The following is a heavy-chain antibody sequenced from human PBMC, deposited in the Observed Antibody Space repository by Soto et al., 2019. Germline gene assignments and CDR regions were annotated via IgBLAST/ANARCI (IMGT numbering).Heavy chain of an antibody. CDR1: GFTFGSYW. V-gene: IGHV3-7*01. J-gene: IGHJ4*02. CDR2: IKPDGSAT. CDR3: ARAGYCGPRCYYYFDY. D-gene: IGHD2-2*01. Sequence: EVQLVESGGGLVQPGGSLRLSCAVSGFTFGSYWMNWVRLIPGKGLEWVAYIKPDGSATYYVDSVKGRFTISRDNAKNSLYLQMKSLRVEDTSVYYCARAGYCGPRCYYYFDYWGQGTLVTVSS.